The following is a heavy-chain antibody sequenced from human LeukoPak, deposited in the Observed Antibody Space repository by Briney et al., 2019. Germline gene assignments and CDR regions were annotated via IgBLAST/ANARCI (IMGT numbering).Heavy chain of an antibody. J-gene: IGHJ4*02. CDR3: ARANFLYCSSTTCLFDY. D-gene: IGHD2-2*01. V-gene: IGHV1-2*02. CDR2: INPNDGDT. CDR1: GYTFTDYY. Sequence: ASVKVSCKASGYTFTDYYMHWVRQAPGQGFEWMGWINPNDGDTDYAQKFQGRVTMTRDTSISTALMEVSRLRSDDTAVYYCARANFLYCSSTTCLFDYWGQGTLVTVSS.